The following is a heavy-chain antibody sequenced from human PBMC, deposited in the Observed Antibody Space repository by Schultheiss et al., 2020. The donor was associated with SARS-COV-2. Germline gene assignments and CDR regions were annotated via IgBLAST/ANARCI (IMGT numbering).Heavy chain of an antibody. CDR3: ARGRSHLGLGYYYYGMDV. V-gene: IGHV4-34*01. D-gene: IGHD2-15*01. CDR2: INHIGNT. Sequence: SETLSLTCAVSGGSLSGFYWNWIRQSSGKGLEWIGEINHIGNTTYNPSLKSRVTISVDTSKTQFSLTLRSLTAADTAVYYCARGRSHLGLGYYYYGMDVWGQGTTVTVSS. CDR1: GGSLSGFY. J-gene: IGHJ6*02.